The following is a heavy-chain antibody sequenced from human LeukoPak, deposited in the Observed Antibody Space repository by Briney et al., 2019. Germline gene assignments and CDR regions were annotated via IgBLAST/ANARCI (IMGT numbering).Heavy chain of an antibody. V-gene: IGHV3-23*01. CDR2: ISGSGGRT. Sequence: GGSLRLSRAASGFTFSRYPVSCVPQAPGEGLEWVSAISGSGGRTYYADSVKGRFTISRDNSKNTLYLQMNSLRAEDTAVYYCAKDLTRWYFDYWGQGTLVTVSS. CDR1: GFTFSRYP. J-gene: IGHJ4*02. D-gene: IGHD3-9*01. CDR3: AKDLTRWYFDY.